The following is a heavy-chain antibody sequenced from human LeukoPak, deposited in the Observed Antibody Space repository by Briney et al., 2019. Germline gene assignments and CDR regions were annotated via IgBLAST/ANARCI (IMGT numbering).Heavy chain of an antibody. CDR1: GGSISSSSYY. V-gene: IGHV4-39*07. CDR3: ARDKNYGDYQYYFDY. D-gene: IGHD4-17*01. J-gene: IGHJ4*02. Sequence: SETLSLTCTVSGGSISSSSYYWGWIRQPPGKGLEWIGSNYYSGSTYYNPSLKSRVTISVDTSKNQFSLKLSSVTAADTAVYYCARDKNYGDYQYYFDYWGQGTLVTVSS. CDR2: NYYSGST.